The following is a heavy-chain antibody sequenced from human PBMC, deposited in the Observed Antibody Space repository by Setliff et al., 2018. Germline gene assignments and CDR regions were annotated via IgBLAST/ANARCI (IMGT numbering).Heavy chain of an antibody. CDR2: IYYTGDP. CDR1: GGSISSTSYQ. CDR3: ARHVGSRSRGYNYYYYYMDV. V-gene: IGHV4-39*01. Sequence: SETLSLTCTVSGGSISSTSYQWGWIRQPPGKGLEWIGSIYYTGDPYYNPSLKSRVTMSVDTSRNQLSLKLTSVTAADTAVYYCARHVGSRSRGYNYYYYYMDVWGKGTTVTVSS. J-gene: IGHJ6*03. D-gene: IGHD3-10*01.